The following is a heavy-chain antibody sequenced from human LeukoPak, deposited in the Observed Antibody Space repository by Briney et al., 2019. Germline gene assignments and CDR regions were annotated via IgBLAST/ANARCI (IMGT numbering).Heavy chain of an antibody. V-gene: IGHV4-61*02. CDR1: GGSISSGSYY. Sequence: SETLSLTCTVSGGSISSGSYYWSWIRQPAGKGLEWIGRIYTSGSTNYNPSLKSRVTISVDTSKNQFSLKLSSVTAADTAVYYCARKAYYYGSGSSYAFDIWGQGTMVTVSS. J-gene: IGHJ3*02. D-gene: IGHD3-10*01. CDR2: IYTSGST. CDR3: ARKAYYYGSGSSYAFDI.